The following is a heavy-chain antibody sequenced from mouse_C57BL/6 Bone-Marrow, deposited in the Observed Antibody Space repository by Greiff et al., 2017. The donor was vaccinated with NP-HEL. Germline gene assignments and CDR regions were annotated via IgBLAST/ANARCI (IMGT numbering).Heavy chain of an antibody. CDR1: GFSLTSYG. J-gene: IGHJ4*01. Sequence: QVQLQQSGPGLVQPSQSLSITCTVSGFSLTSYGVHWVRQSPGKGLEWLGVIWSGGSTDYNAAFISRLSISKDNSKSQVFFKMNSLQADDTAIYYCARTYYGSSPPYAMDYWGQGTSVTVSS. V-gene: IGHV2-2*01. CDR2: IWSGGST. CDR3: ARTYYGSSPPYAMDY. D-gene: IGHD1-1*01.